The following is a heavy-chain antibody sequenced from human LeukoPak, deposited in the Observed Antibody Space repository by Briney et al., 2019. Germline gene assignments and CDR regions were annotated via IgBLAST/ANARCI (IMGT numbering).Heavy chain of an antibody. J-gene: IGHJ4*02. CDR1: GGTFSSYA. Sequence: SVKVSCKASGGTFSSYAISWVRQAPGQGLEWMGGIIPIFGTANYAQKFQGRVTITADESTSTAYMELSSPRSEDTAVYYCARAGGGYSYGYSDYWGQGTLATVSS. CDR3: ARAGGGYSYGYSDY. CDR2: IIPIFGTA. D-gene: IGHD5-18*01. V-gene: IGHV1-69*13.